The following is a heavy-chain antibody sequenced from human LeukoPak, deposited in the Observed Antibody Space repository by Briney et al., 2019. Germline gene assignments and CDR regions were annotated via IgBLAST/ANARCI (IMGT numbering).Heavy chain of an antibody. Sequence: SETRSLTCTVSSGSISTSNYYWGWVRQPPGKALEWIGNIFYSGSTYYSPSLKSRVTISLDTSKNQLSLKLSSVTAADTAVYYCARVYYSNSYDYWYFDLWGRGTLVTVSS. CDR3: ARVYYSNSYDYWYFDL. CDR1: SGSISTSNYY. D-gene: IGHD6-13*01. J-gene: IGHJ2*01. V-gene: IGHV4-39*07. CDR2: IFYSGST.